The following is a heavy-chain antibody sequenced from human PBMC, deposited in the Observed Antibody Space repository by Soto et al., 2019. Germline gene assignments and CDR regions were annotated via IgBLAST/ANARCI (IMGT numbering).Heavy chain of an antibody. CDR1: GYTFTSYD. V-gene: IGHV1-8*01. D-gene: IGHD3-10*01. J-gene: IGHJ6*02. Sequence: ASVKVSCKASGYTFTSYDINWVRQATGQGLEWMGWMNPNSGNTDYAQKFQGRVTMTRNTSISTAYMELSSLRSEDTAVYYCARSYYGSGSYWFYGMDVWGQGTTVTVSS. CDR2: MNPNSGNT. CDR3: ARSYYGSGSYWFYGMDV.